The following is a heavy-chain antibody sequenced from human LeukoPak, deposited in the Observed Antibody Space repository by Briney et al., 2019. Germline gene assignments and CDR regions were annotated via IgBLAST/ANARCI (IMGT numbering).Heavy chain of an antibody. J-gene: IGHJ4*02. D-gene: IGHD3-10*01. CDR2: IYSGGST. CDR1: GFTFSSYE. CDR3: ARAKPKNMVRGLIMRREGRYYFDY. Sequence: GGTLRLSCAASGFTFSSYEMNWVRQAPGKGLEWVSVIYSGGSTYADSVKGRFTISRDNSKSTLYIQMNSLRAEDTAVYYCARAKPKNMVRGLIMRREGRYYFDYWGQGTLVTVSS. V-gene: IGHV3-53*01.